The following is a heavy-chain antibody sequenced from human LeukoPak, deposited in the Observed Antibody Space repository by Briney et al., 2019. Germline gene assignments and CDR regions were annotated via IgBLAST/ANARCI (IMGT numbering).Heavy chain of an antibody. CDR3: ARGKTSFDY. J-gene: IGHJ4*02. V-gene: IGHV4-59*01. CDR1: GGSISSYY. Sequence: SETLCLTCTVSGGSISSYYWSWIRQPPGKGLEWIGYIYYSGSTNYNPSLKSRVTISVDTSKNQFSLKLSSVTAADTAVYYCARGKTSFDYWGQGTLVTVSS. CDR2: IYYSGST.